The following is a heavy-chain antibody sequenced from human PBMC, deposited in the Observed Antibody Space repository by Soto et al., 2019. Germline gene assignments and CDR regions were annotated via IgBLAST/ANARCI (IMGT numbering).Heavy chain of an antibody. CDR2: INHSGST. V-gene: IGHV4-34*01. Sequence: SETLSLTCAVYGGSFSGYYWSWIRQPPGKGLEWIGEINHSGSTNYNPSLKSRVTISVDTSKNQFSLKLSSVTAADTAVYYCASSSVYCSGGSCHEIDYWGQGTLVTVSS. D-gene: IGHD2-15*01. CDR1: GGSFSGYY. CDR3: ASSSVYCSGGSCHEIDY. J-gene: IGHJ4*02.